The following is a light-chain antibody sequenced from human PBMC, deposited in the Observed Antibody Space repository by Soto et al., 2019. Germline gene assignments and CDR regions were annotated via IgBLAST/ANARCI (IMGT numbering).Light chain of an antibody. J-gene: IGKJ1*01. V-gene: IGKV2-28*01. CDR1: QILLHSNGYNY. Sequence: IVITHSPLSVPVTRSKPASISSRHRQILLHSNGYNYLDWYLQKPGQSPQLLIYLGSNRASGVPDRFSGSGSGTDFTLKISRVEAEDVGVYYCMQALQTLWTFGQGTKVDIK. CDR3: MQALQTLWT. CDR2: LGS.